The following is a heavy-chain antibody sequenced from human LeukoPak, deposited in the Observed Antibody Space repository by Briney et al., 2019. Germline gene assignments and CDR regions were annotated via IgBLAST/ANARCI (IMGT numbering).Heavy chain of an antibody. Sequence: GGSLRLSCAASGFTFSSYWMTWVRQAPGEGLEWVANIKQDGSEEYYVDSVQGRFTISRDNAKNSLFLQMNSLTADDAAVYYCASWKNGWNLGFDYWGQGTLVTVSS. J-gene: IGHJ4*02. CDR1: GFTFSSYW. CDR2: IKQDGSEE. CDR3: ASWKNGWNLGFDY. D-gene: IGHD1-7*01. V-gene: IGHV3-7*01.